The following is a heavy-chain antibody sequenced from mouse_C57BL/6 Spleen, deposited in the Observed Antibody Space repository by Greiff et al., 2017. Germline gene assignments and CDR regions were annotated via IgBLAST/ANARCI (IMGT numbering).Heavy chain of an antibody. D-gene: IGHD2-4*01. CDR1: GFTFSSYG. CDR2: ISSGGSYT. CDR3: ARHEGYDYERWYFDV. Sequence: EVKVVESGGDLVKPGGSLKLSCAASGFTFSSYGMSWVRQTPDKRLEWVATISSGGSYTYYPDSVKGRFTISRDNAKNTLYLQMSSLKSEDTAMYYCARHEGYDYERWYFDVWGTGTTVTVSS. J-gene: IGHJ1*03. V-gene: IGHV5-6*01.